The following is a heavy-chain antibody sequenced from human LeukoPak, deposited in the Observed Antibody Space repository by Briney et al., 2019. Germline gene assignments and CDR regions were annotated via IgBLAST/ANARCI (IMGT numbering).Heavy chain of an antibody. J-gene: IGHJ4*02. Sequence: SETLSLTCAVYGGSFSGYYWSWIRQPPGKGLEWIGEINHSGSTNYNPSLKSRVTISLDTSKNQFSLRLSSVTAADTAVYYCARGSGLRYFDWLPPDCWGQGTLVTVSS. CDR2: INHSGST. CDR3: ARGSGLRYFDWLPPDC. D-gene: IGHD3-9*01. V-gene: IGHV4-34*01. CDR1: GGSFSGYY.